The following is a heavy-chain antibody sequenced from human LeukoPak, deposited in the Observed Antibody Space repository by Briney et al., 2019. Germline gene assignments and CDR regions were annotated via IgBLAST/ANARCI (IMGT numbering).Heavy chain of an antibody. J-gene: IGHJ4*02. V-gene: IGHV4-39*07. CDR3: ARKPIVNSAWYYFDY. CDR2: IYSSGSA. D-gene: IGHD6-19*01. Sequence: ASETLSLTCTVSGGSVNSGTYYWGWIRQPPGKGLEWIGNIYSSGSAYYNPSLKSRVTMSVDTSKNQSSLKLSSVTAADTAVYYCARKPIVNSAWYYFDYWGQGTLVTVSS. CDR1: GGSVNSGTYY.